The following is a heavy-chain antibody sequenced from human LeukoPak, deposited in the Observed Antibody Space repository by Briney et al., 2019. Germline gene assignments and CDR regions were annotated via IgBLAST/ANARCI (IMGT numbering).Heavy chain of an antibody. V-gene: IGHV1-69*05. CDR2: IIPRLGTT. J-gene: IGHJ4*02. Sequence: ASVKVSCKASGGTFNSYAINWVRPAPGQGLEWMGGIIPRLGTTKYIEKFQGRITITTDESTTTAYMELTSLRSEDTAVYYCAADGTDWGQGTLVTVSS. CDR3: AADGTD. CDR1: GGTFNSYA.